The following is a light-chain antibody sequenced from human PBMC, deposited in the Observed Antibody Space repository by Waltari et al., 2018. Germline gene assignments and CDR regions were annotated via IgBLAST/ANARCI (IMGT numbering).Light chain of an antibody. CDR2: RDI. J-gene: IGLJ2*01. Sequence: SYELTQPLSVCVALGQTARMTCGGNNIGSKNVHWYQQKPGQAPVLVIYRDIDRPSGIPEGFAGSNSGNTAALTISRAQAGDEADYYCQVWDSTTVIFGGGTKLTVL. CDR1: NIGSKN. CDR3: QVWDSTTVI. V-gene: IGLV3-9*01.